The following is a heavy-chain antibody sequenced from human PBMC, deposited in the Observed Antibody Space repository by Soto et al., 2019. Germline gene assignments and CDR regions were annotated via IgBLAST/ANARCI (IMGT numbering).Heavy chain of an antibody. CDR3: AKPIYSGSSSVDY. D-gene: IGHD1-26*01. Sequence: EVQLLESGGDLVQPGGSLRLSCAASGFTFSGYAMSWARQAPGRGLEWVSSISNAGDSTFYADSVRGRFTISRDNSMNTVYLQMNSLRAEDTAVYYCAKPIYSGSSSVDYWGQGTLVTVSS. CDR1: GFTFSGYA. V-gene: IGHV3-23*01. J-gene: IGHJ4*02. CDR2: ISNAGDST.